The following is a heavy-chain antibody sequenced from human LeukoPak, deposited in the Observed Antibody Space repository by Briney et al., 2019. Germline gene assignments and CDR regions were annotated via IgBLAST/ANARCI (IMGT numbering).Heavy chain of an antibody. CDR1: GGSISSYY. CDR3: ARGIAEFDY. Sequence: TSETLSLTCTVSGGSISSYYWSWIRQPPGKGLEWIGYIYYSGSTNYNPSFKSRVTISVDTSKNQFSLKLSSVTAADTAVYYCARGIAEFDYWGQGTLVTVSS. V-gene: IGHV4-59*01. J-gene: IGHJ4*02. CDR2: IYYSGST. D-gene: IGHD6-13*01.